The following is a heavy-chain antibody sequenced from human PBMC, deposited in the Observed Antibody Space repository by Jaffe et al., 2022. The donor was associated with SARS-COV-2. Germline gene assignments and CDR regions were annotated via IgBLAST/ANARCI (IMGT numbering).Heavy chain of an antibody. CDR1: GFTFSSYS. V-gene: IGHV3-48*02. Sequence: EVQLVESGGGLVQPGGSLRLSCAASGFTFSSYSMNWVRQAPGKGLEWVSYISSSSSTIYYADSVKGRFTISRDNAKNSLYLQMNSLRDEDTAVYYCARVSGHYIAARTFDYWGQGTLVTVSS. D-gene: IGHD6-6*01. J-gene: IGHJ4*02. CDR2: ISSSSSTI. CDR3: ARVSGHYIAARTFDY.